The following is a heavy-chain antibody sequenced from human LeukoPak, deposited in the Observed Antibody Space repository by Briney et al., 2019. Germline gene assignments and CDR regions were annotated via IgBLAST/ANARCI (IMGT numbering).Heavy chain of an antibody. D-gene: IGHD3-10*01. CDR3: AAKSRLTMVRGGDLPTLDY. Sequence: GASVEVSCKASGYTFTGYYMHWVRQAPGEGLEWMGCINPNSGGTNYAQKFQGRVTMTRDTSISTAYMELSRLRSDDTAVYYCAAKSRLTMVRGGDLPTLDYWGQGTLVTVSS. CDR2: INPNSGGT. CDR1: GYTFTGYY. V-gene: IGHV1-2*02. J-gene: IGHJ4*02.